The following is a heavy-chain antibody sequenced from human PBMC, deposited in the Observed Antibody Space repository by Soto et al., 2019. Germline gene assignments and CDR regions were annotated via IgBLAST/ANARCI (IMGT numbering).Heavy chain of an antibody. D-gene: IGHD3-22*01. V-gene: IGHV1-69*13. CDR2: IIPIFGTA. CDR3: ARANWDSSGYYSHAFDI. CDR1: GGTFSSYA. Sequence: SVKVSCKASGGTFSSYAISWVRLAPGQGLEWMGGIIPIFGTANYAQKFQGRVTITADESTSTAYMELSSLRSEDTAVYYCARANWDSSGYYSHAFDIWGQGTMVTVSS. J-gene: IGHJ3*02.